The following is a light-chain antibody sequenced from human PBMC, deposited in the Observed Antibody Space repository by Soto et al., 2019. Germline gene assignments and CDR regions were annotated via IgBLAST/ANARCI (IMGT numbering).Light chain of an antibody. V-gene: IGKV1-27*01. J-gene: IGKJ4*01. CDR1: TGINTS. CDR2: AAS. Sequence: DIQMTQSPSPLFASVGDRVTTICRASTGINTSLPWYKQKPGKVPKLLIYAASILQKGVPSRFSGSGSGPDFTLTISSLQPEGVATYYCQKYNSAPLTFGGGTKVEIK. CDR3: QKYNSAPLT.